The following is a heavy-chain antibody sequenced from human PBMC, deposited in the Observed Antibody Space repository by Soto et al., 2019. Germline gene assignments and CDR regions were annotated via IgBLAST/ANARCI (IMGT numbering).Heavy chain of an antibody. V-gene: IGHV1-46*01. CDR3: ARAYYYDTSGLIWFDP. CDR2: INLSAGST. D-gene: IGHD3-22*01. J-gene: IGHJ5*02. Sequence: GASVKVACKASGHTFTSYYMHWVRQAPGQGLEWIGIINLSAGSTSYAQKFQGRVTITRDESTSTAYMELSSLRSEDTAVYYCARAYYYDTSGLIWFDPWGQGTLVTVSS. CDR1: GHTFTSYY.